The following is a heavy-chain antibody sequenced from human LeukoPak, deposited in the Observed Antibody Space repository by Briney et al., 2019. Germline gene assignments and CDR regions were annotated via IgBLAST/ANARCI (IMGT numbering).Heavy chain of an antibody. J-gene: IGHJ4*02. Sequence: GGPLRLSCAASGFIVSHNYMSWGRKAPGKALESVSLIYSGGSTYYADSVKGRFTISRDNSKNTLYLQMNSLRAEDTAVYYCAKDPWSGSYSGEDYWGQGTLVTVSS. D-gene: IGHD1-26*01. CDR1: GFIVSHNY. CDR3: AKDPWSGSYSGEDY. V-gene: IGHV3-53*01. CDR2: IYSGGST.